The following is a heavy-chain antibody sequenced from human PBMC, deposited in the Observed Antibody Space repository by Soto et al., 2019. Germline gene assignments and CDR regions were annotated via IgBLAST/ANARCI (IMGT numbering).Heavy chain of an antibody. J-gene: IGHJ5*02. D-gene: IGHD3-10*01. V-gene: IGHV4-59*01. CDR1: GGSISSYY. CDR2: IYYSGST. CDR3: ARESWYYYGSGSYNWFDP. Sequence: SETLSLTCTVSGGSISSYYWSWIRQPPGRGLEWIGYIYYSGSTNYNPSLKSRVTISVDTSKNQFSLKLSSVTAADTAVYYCARESWYYYGSGSYNWFDPWGQGTLVTVSS.